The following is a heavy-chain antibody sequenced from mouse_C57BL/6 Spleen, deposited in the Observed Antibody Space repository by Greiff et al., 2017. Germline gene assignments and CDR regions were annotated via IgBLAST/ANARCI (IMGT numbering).Heavy chain of an antibody. CDR2: IRSKSNNYAT. CDR3: VRLGRSYFDY. Sequence: EVQRVESGGGLVQPKGSLKLSCAASGFSFNTYAMNWVRQAPGKGLEWVARIRSKSNNYATYYADSVKDRFTISRDDSESMLYLQMNNLKTEDTAMYYCVRLGRSYFDYWGQGTTLTVSS. CDR1: GFSFNTYA. J-gene: IGHJ2*01. V-gene: IGHV10-1*01.